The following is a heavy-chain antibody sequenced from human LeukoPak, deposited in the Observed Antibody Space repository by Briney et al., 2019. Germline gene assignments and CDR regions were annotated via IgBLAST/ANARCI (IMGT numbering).Heavy chain of an antibody. Sequence: SSVKVSCKASGGTFSSYAISWVRQAPGQGLEWMGGIIPIFGTANYAQKFQGRVTITRNTSISTAYMELSSLRSEDTAVYYCARSAYCSSTSCRSWFDPWGQGTLVTVSS. CDR3: ARSAYCSSTSCRSWFDP. J-gene: IGHJ5*02. CDR2: IIPIFGTA. CDR1: GGTFSSYA. V-gene: IGHV1-69*05. D-gene: IGHD2-2*01.